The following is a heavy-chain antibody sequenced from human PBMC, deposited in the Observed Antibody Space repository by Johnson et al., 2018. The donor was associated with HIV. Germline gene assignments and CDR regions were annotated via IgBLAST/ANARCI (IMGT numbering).Heavy chain of an antibody. CDR2: IRYDGSNK. CDR1: GFTFSSYG. D-gene: IGHD1-26*01. J-gene: IGHJ3*02. CDR3: AKDRVGATSPQAQNAFDI. Sequence: QVLLVESGGGVVRPGGSLRLSCAASGFTFSSYGMHWVRQAPGKGLEWVAFIRYDGSNKYYADSVKGRFTISRDNSKNTLYLQMNSLRAEDTAVYYCAKDRVGATSPQAQNAFDIWGQGTMVTVSS. V-gene: IGHV3-30*02.